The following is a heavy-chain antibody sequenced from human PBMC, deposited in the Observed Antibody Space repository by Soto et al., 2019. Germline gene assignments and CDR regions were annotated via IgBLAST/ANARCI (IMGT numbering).Heavy chain of an antibody. D-gene: IGHD6-13*01. CDR2: ISNSGDTI. Sequence: EVHLVESGGGLVQPGGSLRLSCAASGFTFSTYEMNWVRQAPGQGLEGVSYISNSGDTIYYADSVKGRFTIFRDNAKNSLYLQMNSLRVEDTALYYCARDGSRFDYWGQGTLVTVSS. J-gene: IGHJ4*02. CDR1: GFTFSTYE. V-gene: IGHV3-48*03. CDR3: ARDGSRFDY.